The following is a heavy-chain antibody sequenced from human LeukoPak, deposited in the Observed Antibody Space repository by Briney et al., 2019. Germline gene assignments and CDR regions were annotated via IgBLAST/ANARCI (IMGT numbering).Heavy chain of an antibody. Sequence: GASVKVSCKASGYTFTGYYMHWVRQAPGQGLEWMGWINPNSGGTNYAQKFQDRVTMTRDTSISTAYMELSRLRSDDTAVYYCARRAGEYSHPYDYWGQGTLVTVSS. CDR1: GYTFTGYY. CDR3: ARRAGEYSHPYDY. D-gene: IGHD4-17*01. J-gene: IGHJ4*02. V-gene: IGHV1-2*02. CDR2: INPNSGGT.